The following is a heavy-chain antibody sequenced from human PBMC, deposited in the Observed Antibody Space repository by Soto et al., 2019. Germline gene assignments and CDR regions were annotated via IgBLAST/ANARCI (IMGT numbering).Heavy chain of an antibody. D-gene: IGHD3-10*01. CDR2: ISSSSDYI. V-gene: IGHV3-21*01. CDR3: ASDSEDLTSVFAS. CDR1: GFTFTSYS. J-gene: IGHJ4*02. Sequence: PVGSLRLSCAASGFTFTSYSMNWVRQAPGKGLEWVSSISSSSDYIYYADSMKGRFTISRDNAKKSLYLQMNSLRAEDTAVYYCASDSEDLTSVFASGGQGTLATSPQ.